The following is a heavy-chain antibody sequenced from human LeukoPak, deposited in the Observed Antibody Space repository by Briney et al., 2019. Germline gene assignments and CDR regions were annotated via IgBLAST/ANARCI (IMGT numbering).Heavy chain of an antibody. D-gene: IGHD6-19*01. V-gene: IGHV1-69*06. CDR2: IIPIFGTA. J-gene: IGHJ4*02. CDR1: GGTFSGYA. Sequence: GASVKVSCKASGGTFSGYAISWVRQAPGQGLEWMGGIIPIFGTANYAQKFQGRVTITADKSTSTAYMELSSLRSEDTAVYYCAREGYSSTPDCWGQGTLVTVSS. CDR3: AREGYSSTPDC.